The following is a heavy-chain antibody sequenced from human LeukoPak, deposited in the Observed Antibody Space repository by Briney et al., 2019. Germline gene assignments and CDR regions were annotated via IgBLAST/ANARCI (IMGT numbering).Heavy chain of an antibody. CDR3: AKEGLNIATRDFFDS. V-gene: IGHV3-21*04. CDR2: ISSSSSYI. CDR1: GFTFGSYS. J-gene: IGHJ4*02. D-gene: IGHD6-6*01. Sequence: PGGSLRLSCAASGFTFGSYSMNWVRQAPGKGLEWVSSISSSSSYIYYADSVKGRFTTSRDNSKNTLYLQMNSLRAEDTAVYYCAKEGLNIATRDFFDSWGQGTLVTVSS.